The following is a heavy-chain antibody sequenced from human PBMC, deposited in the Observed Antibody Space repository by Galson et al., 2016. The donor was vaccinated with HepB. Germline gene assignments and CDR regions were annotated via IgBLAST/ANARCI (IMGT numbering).Heavy chain of an antibody. V-gene: IGHV4-59*01. CDR2: IYYSGGST. CDR3: ARVRIAVAENSYFFDP. J-gene: IGHJ5*02. D-gene: IGHD6-19*01. CDR1: GVSLSSYY. Sequence: TVSGVSLSSYYWSWIRQPPGKGLEWIGYIYYSGGSTNYNPSLKSRVTISVDTLKNQFSLKLSSVTAADTAVYFCARVRIAVAENSYFFDPWGQGTLVTVSS.